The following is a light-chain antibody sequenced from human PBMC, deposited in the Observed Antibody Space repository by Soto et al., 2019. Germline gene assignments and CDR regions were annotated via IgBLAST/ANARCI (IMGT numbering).Light chain of an antibody. Sequence: DVVMTQSPLSLPVTLGQPASISCRSSQSLVSSEENTYLNWFQQRPGKSPRRLIYKVSNRDSGVPDRFSGSGSGTDFTLKISRVEAEDVGVYYCMQGTHWPMYTFGQGTKLEIK. CDR2: KVS. V-gene: IGKV2-30*01. J-gene: IGKJ2*01. CDR1: QSLVSSEENTY. CDR3: MQGTHWPMYT.